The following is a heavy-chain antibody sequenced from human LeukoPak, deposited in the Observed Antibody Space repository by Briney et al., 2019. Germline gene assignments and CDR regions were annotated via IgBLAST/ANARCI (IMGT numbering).Heavy chain of an antibody. Sequence: GGSLRLSCAASGFTFSSYEMNWVRQAPGKGLEWVSYISSSGSTIYYADSVKGRFTISRDNAKNSLYLQMNSLRAEDTAVYYCAREAPSTLYAFDIWGQGTMVTVSS. CDR2: ISSSGSTI. CDR3: AREAPSTLYAFDI. V-gene: IGHV3-48*03. J-gene: IGHJ3*02. D-gene: IGHD2-8*01. CDR1: GFTFSSYE.